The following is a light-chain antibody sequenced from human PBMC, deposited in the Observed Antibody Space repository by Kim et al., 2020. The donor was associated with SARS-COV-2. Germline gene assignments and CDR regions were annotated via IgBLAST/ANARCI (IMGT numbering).Light chain of an antibody. Sequence: GQRVTISCSGSSSNIGSNAVNWSQHLPGTAPKLLIFSHNQRPSGVPDRFSGSKSGTSASLAISGLQSEDEADYYCAAWDDRLNGPVFGGGTQLTVL. J-gene: IGLJ3*02. CDR1: SSNIGSNA. CDR3: AAWDDRLNGPV. CDR2: SHN. V-gene: IGLV1-44*01.